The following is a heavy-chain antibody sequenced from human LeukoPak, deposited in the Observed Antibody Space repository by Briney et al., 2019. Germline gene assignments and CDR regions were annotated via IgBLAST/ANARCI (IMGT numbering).Heavy chain of an antibody. D-gene: IGHD2-2*01. V-gene: IGHV3-7*01. CDR1: GFTFSSYL. CDR2: IKQDGSEK. CDR3: ASGSYCSSTSWYDTRSSGVDY. J-gene: IGHJ4*02. Sequence: GGSLRLSCAASGFTFSSYLMSWVRQAPGKGLEWVANIKQDGSEKYYVDSVKGRFTISRDNAKNSLYLQMNSQRAEDTAVYYCASGSYCSSTSWYDTRSSGVDYWGQGTLVTVSS.